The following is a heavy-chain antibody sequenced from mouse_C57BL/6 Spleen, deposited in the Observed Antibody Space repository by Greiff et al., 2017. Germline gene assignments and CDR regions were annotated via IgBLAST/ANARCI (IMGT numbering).Heavy chain of an antibody. CDR3: ARGYTSPYFDV. Sequence: QVQLKQPGAELVKPGASVKLSCKASGYTFTSYWMQWVKQRPGQGLEWIGEIDPSDSYTNYNQKFKGKATLTVDTSSSTAYMQLSSLTSEDSAVYYCARGYTSPYFDVWGTGTTVTVSS. J-gene: IGHJ1*03. D-gene: IGHD2-14*01. CDR1: GYTFTSYW. V-gene: IGHV1-50*01. CDR2: IDPSDSYT.